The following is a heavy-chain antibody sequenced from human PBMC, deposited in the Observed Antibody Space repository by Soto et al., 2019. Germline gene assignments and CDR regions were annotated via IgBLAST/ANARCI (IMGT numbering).Heavy chain of an antibody. J-gene: IGHJ3*02. CDR2: IVVGSGNT. CDR1: GYTFSSND. Sequence: GASVKVSCKASGYTFSSNDINWVRQARGQRLEWIGWIVVGSGNTNYAQKFQERVTITRDMSTSTAYMELSSLRSEDTAVYYCAAWSRYCSGGSCYSGENAFDIWGQGTMVTVSS. D-gene: IGHD2-15*01. V-gene: IGHV1-58*02. CDR3: AAWSRYCSGGSCYSGENAFDI.